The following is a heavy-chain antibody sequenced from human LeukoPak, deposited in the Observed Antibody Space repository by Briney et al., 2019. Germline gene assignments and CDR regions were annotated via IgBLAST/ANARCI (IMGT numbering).Heavy chain of an antibody. CDR3: ARGRGRGVVVPAAMDFDY. J-gene: IGHJ4*02. D-gene: IGHD2-2*01. V-gene: IGHV4-34*01. CDR1: GGSISSYY. Sequence: KPSETLSLTCTVSGGSISSYYWSWIRQPPGKGLEWIGEINHSGSTNYNPSLKSRVTISVDTSKNQFSLKLSSVTAADTAVYYCARGRGRGVVVPAAMDFDYWGQGTLVTVSS. CDR2: INHSGST.